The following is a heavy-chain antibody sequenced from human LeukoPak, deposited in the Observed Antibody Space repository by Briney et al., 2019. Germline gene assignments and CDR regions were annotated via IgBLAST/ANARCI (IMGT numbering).Heavy chain of an antibody. Sequence: PGGSLRLSCAASGFTVSSNWMSWVRQAPGKGLEWVANVNQDESQKYYVDSVKGRFTISKDNAKNSLNLQTNSLRAEDTGVYYCARANYDIRGQGTLVTVSS. CDR1: GFTVSSNW. V-gene: IGHV3-7*01. CDR3: ARANYDI. D-gene: IGHD3-9*01. CDR2: VNQDESQK. J-gene: IGHJ4*02.